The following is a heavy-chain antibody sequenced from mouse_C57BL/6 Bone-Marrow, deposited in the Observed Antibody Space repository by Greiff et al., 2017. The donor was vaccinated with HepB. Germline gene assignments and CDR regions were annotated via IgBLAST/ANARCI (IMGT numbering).Heavy chain of an antibody. CDR3: ARYYYYGSSDGYFDV. Sequence: DVKLQESGPGLAKPSQTLSLTCSVTGYSITSDYWNWIRKFPGNKLEYMGYISYSGSTYYNPSLKSRISITRDTSKNQYYLQLNSVTTEDTATYYGARYYYYGSSDGYFDVWGTGTTVTVSS. CDR2: ISYSGST. J-gene: IGHJ1*03. CDR1: GYSITSDY. V-gene: IGHV3-8*01. D-gene: IGHD1-1*01.